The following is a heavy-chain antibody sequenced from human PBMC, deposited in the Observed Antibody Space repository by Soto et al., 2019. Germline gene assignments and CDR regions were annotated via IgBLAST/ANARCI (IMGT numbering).Heavy chain of an antibody. CDR2: IYYSGST. V-gene: IGHV4-59*01. CDR1: GGSISSYY. D-gene: IGHD3-22*01. J-gene: IGHJ4*02. CDR3: ARVDYDSSGYYYAGVDY. Sequence: SETLSLTCTVSGGSISSYYWSWIRQPPGKGLEWIGYIYYSGSTNYNPSLKSRVTISVDTSKNQFSLKLSSVTAADTAVYYCARVDYDSSGYYYAGVDYWGQGTLVTVSS.